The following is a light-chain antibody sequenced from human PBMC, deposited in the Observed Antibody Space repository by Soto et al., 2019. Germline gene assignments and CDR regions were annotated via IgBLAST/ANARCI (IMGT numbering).Light chain of an antibody. CDR1: QGINTD. J-gene: IGKJ4*01. Sequence: EIVLTQSPTTLSLSPGERAALSCRASQGINTDLAWYQHGPGQAPRLLIYDTSTRVTGIPARFSGSGFRTLFTLTISSPEPEDSAVYYCQHRSDRLTFGGGTKVEI. CDR2: DTS. V-gene: IGKV3-11*01. CDR3: QHRSDRLT.